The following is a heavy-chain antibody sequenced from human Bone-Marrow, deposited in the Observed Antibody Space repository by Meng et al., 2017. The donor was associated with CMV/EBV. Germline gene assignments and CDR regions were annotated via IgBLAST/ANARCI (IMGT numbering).Heavy chain of an antibody. D-gene: IGHD1-26*01. V-gene: IGHV4-59*01. J-gene: IGHJ4*02. CDR2: IYYSGST. Sequence: SETLSLTCTVSGGSISSYYWSWIRQPPGKGLEWIGYIYYSGSTNYNPSLKSRVTISVDTSKNQFSLKLSSGTAADTAVYYCARTQKSGSNLDNWGQGTLVTVSS. CDR1: GGSISSYY. CDR3: ARTQKSGSNLDN.